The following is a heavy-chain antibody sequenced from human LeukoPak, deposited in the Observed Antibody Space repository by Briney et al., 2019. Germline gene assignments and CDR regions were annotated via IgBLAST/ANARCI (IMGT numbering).Heavy chain of an antibody. CDR1: GASISGYY. J-gene: IGHJ6*02. Sequence: SETLSLTCTVSGASISGYYWNWIRQPPGKGLEWIGYMYYSGSTNYNPSLKSRVTMSGDTSKNEFSLKLCSVTAADTAVYYCARMNGDYGFRNYFYYGLDVWGQGTTVTVSS. V-gene: IGHV4-59*08. CDR3: ARMNGDYGFRNYFYYGLDV. CDR2: MYYSGST. D-gene: IGHD4-17*01.